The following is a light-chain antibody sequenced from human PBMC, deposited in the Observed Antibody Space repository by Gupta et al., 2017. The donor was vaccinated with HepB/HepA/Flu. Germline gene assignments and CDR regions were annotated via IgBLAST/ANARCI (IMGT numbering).Light chain of an antibody. V-gene: IGLV3-25*03. Sequence: SYELTQPPSVSVSPGQTARITGPGDEFPKHYTFWYPQKPGQAPVLVIYKDSERPSGFPERFSGSSSGTTVTLTMSGVQAGDEADYYCQSADSSGTYVVFCGGTKLTVL. CDR2: KDS. J-gene: IGLJ2*01. CDR3: QSADSSGTYVV. CDR1: EFPKHY.